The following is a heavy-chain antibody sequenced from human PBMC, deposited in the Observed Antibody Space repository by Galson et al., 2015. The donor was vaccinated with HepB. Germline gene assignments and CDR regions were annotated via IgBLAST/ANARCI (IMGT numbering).Heavy chain of an antibody. D-gene: IGHD2-2*01. CDR1: GGSISSGSYY. Sequence: TLSLTCTVSGGSISSGSYYWSWIRQPAGKGLEWIGRIYTSGSTNYNPSLKSRVTISVDTSKNQFSLKLSSVTAADTAVYYCASVGSYCSSTSCYSGAGWFDPWGQGTLVTVSS. CDR2: IYTSGST. CDR3: ASVGSYCSSTSCYSGAGWFDP. J-gene: IGHJ5*02. V-gene: IGHV4-61*02.